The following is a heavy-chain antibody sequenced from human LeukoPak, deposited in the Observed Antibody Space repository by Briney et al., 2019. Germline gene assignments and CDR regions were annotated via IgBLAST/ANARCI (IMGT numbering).Heavy chain of an antibody. Sequence: PSETLSLTCAVYGDSLSRYYWTWIRQSPGKGLEWLGEINPSGSPDYNLSLKSRATISVDTSKNQFSLRLASVTAADTAVYYCASVRHDPLEYYYYIDVWGKGTTVTVSS. V-gene: IGHV4-34*01. CDR1: GDSLSRYY. CDR3: ASVRHDPLEYYYYIDV. J-gene: IGHJ6*03. D-gene: IGHD2/OR15-2a*01. CDR2: INPSGSP.